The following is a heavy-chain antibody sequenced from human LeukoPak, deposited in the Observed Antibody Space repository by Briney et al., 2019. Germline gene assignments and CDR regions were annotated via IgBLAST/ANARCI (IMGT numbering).Heavy chain of an antibody. CDR1: GNSISNYA. Sequence: SVKASCKASGNSISNYAVSWVRQAPGQGFEWMGGIIPIFGTADYAQKFQGRVTITADQSTSTTYMALSSLKSEDTATYYCTTRACHAGGCSSSFYYYYGLHFWGQGTTVSVSS. V-gene: IGHV1-69*13. CDR2: IIPIFGTA. D-gene: IGHD3-16*01. J-gene: IGHJ6*02. CDR3: TTRACHAGGCSSSFYYYYGLHF.